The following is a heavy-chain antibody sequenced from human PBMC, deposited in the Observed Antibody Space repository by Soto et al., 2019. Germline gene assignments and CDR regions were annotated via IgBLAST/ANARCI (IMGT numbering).Heavy chain of an antibody. V-gene: IGHV4-34*01. CDR2: INHSGST. J-gene: IGHJ5*02. Sequence: PSETLSLTCAVYVGSFSGYYWSWIRQPPGKGLEWIGEINHSGSTNYNPSLKSRVTISVDTSKNQFSLKLSSVTAADTAVYYCATRGSSSWYLASNVGVGWFDPWGQGTLVTSPQ. CDR1: VGSFSGYY. CDR3: ATRGSSSWYLASNVGVGWFDP. D-gene: IGHD6-13*01.